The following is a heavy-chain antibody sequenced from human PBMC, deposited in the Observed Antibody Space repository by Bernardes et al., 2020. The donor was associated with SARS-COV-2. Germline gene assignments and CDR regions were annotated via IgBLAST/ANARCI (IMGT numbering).Heavy chain of an antibody. CDR3: ATAPSIAAAGTGLYYYYYGMDV. J-gene: IGHJ6*02. CDR1: GYTLTELS. CDR2: FDPEDGET. D-gene: IGHD6-13*01. Sequence: ASVKVSCKVSGYTLTELSMHWVRQAPGKGLEWMGGFDPEDGETIYAQKFQGRVTMTEDTSTDTAYMELSSLRSEDTAVYYCATAPSIAAAGTGLYYYYYGMDVWGQGTTVTVSS. V-gene: IGHV1-24*01.